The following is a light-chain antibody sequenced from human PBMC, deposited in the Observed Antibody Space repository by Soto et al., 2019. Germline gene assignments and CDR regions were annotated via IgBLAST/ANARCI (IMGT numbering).Light chain of an antibody. V-gene: IGKV3-20*01. J-gene: IGKJ2*01. CDR3: QQYGSSLV. CDR2: GAS. CDR1: QSVSSSY. Sequence: EIVLTQSPGTLSLSPGERATLSCRASQSVSSSYLAWYQQKPGQAPRLLIYGASSRATGIPDRFSGSGSGTDFTLTISRLESEDFAVYYCQQYGSSLVFGQGTKLEIK.